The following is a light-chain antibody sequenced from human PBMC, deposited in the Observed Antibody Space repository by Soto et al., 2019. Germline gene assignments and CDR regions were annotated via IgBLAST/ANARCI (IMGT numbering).Light chain of an antibody. CDR1: QTISNW. CDR3: QKYNSFWT. CDR2: DAS. V-gene: IGKV1-5*01. Sequence: DIKMNQSPSTLSASVGDRVTISCRASQTISNWLAWYQQKPGKAPKLLIYDASSLESGVPSRFSGSGSGTEFTLTISSLQPEDFATYYCQKYNSFWTFGQGTKVDIK. J-gene: IGKJ1*01.